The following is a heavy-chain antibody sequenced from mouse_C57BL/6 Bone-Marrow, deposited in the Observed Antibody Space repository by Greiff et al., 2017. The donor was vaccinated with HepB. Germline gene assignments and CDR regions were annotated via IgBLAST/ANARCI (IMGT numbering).Heavy chain of an antibody. V-gene: IGHV1-59*01. J-gene: IGHJ3*01. CDR2: IDPSDSYT. CDR3: ARRDYDGSFAY. CDR1: GYTFTSYW. Sequence: QVQLQQPGAELVRPGTSVKLSCKASGYTFTSYWMHWVKQRPGQGLEWIGVIDPSDSYTNYNQKFKGKATLTVDTSSSTAYMQLSSLTSEDSAVYYCARRDYDGSFAYWGQGTLVTVSA. D-gene: IGHD2-4*01.